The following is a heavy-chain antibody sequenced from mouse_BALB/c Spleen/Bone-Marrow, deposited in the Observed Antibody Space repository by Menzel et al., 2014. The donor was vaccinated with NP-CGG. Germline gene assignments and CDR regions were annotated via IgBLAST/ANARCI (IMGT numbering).Heavy chain of an antibody. CDR2: INPYNGGT. V-gene: IGHV1-26*01. D-gene: IGHD1-1*01. J-gene: IGHJ4*01. CDR1: GYSFTGYT. CDR3: ARGYGSSYGYARDY. Sequence: VQLQQPGPELVKPGASMKISCKASGYSFTGYTMNWVKQSHGKNLEWIGLINPYNGGTSYNQKFKGKATLTVDKSSSTAYMELLSLTSEDSAVYYCARGYGSSYGYARDYWGQGTSVTVSS.